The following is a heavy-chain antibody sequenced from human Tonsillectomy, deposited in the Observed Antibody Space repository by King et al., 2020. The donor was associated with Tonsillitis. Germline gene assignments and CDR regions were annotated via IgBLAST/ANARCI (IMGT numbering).Heavy chain of an antibody. D-gene: IGHD6-19*01. Sequence: VQLVESEGGLVQPGGSLRLSCAASGFTFSNYAMSWVRQAPGKGLEWVSGISGSGGSTYYADSVKGRFTISRDNSKNTLYLQMNSLRAEDTAVYYCAKDLWNSSGWNFDYWGQGTLVTVSS. CDR3: AKDLWNSSGWNFDY. V-gene: IGHV3-23*04. CDR2: ISGSGGST. CDR1: GFTFSNYA. J-gene: IGHJ4*02.